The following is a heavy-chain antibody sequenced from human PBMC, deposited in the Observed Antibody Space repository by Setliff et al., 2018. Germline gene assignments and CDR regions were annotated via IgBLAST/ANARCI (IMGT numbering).Heavy chain of an antibody. V-gene: IGHV3-53*01. CDR2: IYSGGST. CDR1: GFTVSSNY. J-gene: IGHJ5*02. D-gene: IGHD1-26*01. CDR3: ARVGSKPQLGWFDP. Sequence: GSLRLSCASSGFTVSSNYMSWVRQAPGKGLEWVSVIYSGGSTYYADSVKARFTISRDNARNTLYLQMHSLTAEATAVYSCARVGSKPQLGWFDPWGQGTLVTVSS.